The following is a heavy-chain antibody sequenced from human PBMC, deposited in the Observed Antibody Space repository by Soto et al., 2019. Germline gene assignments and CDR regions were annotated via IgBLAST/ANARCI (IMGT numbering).Heavy chain of an antibody. D-gene: IGHD3-9*01. CDR1: GYTFTSYG. CDR3: ARDSVLRYFDWLLSFDY. CDR2: ISAYNGNT. V-gene: IGHV1-18*01. Sequence: SVKVSCKASGYTFTSYGISWVRQAPGKGLEWMGWISAYNGNTNYAQKLQGRVTMTTDTSTSTAYMELRSLRSDDTAVYYCARDSVLRYFDWLLSFDYWGQGTLVTVSS. J-gene: IGHJ4*02.